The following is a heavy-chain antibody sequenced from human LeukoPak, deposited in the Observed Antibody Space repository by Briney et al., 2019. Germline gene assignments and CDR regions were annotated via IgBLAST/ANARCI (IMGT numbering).Heavy chain of an antibody. CDR1: GFTFDDYG. Sequence: PGGSLRLSCAASGFTFDDYGMGWVRQAPGKGLEWVSGINWNGGSTGYADSVKGRFTISRDNAKNSLYLQMNSLRAEDTALYYCARGRYYDSSGYSSYYYYYMDVWGKGTTVTVSS. V-gene: IGHV3-20*04. D-gene: IGHD3-22*01. J-gene: IGHJ6*03. CDR2: INWNGGST. CDR3: ARGRYYDSSGYSSYYYYYMDV.